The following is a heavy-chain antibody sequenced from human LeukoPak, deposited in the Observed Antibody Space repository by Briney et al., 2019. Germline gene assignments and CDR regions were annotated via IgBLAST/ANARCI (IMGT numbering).Heavy chain of an antibody. CDR1: GFAFNTYA. V-gene: IGHV3-33*01. CDR3: AREIFGSGSNPDF. J-gene: IGHJ4*02. CDR2: IWHDGSHK. Sequence: GGSLRLSCAASGFAFNTYAMHWVRQAPGQGLEWVALIWHDGSHKFYSNYVRGQFTISRDNSKNTVSLPMNNLRPEDTAVYYCAREIFGSGSNPDFWGQGTLVTVSS. D-gene: IGHD3-10*01.